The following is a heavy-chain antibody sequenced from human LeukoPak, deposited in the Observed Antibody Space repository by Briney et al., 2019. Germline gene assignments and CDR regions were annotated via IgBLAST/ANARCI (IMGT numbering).Heavy chain of an antibody. J-gene: IGHJ4*02. CDR3: ARGITMVRGVLTYYFDY. Sequence: PGESLKISCKGSGYSFTSYLMSWVRQMPGKGLEWMGRLALSDFYTNYSPSFQGHVTISADKSIRTAYLQWSSLKASDTAMYYCARGITMVRGVLTYYFDYWGQGTLVTVSS. V-gene: IGHV5-10-1*01. CDR2: LALSDFYT. CDR1: GYSFTSYL. D-gene: IGHD3-10*01.